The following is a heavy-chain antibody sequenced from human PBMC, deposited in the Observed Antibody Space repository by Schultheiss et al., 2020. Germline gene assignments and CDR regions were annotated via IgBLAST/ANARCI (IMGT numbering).Heavy chain of an antibody. D-gene: IGHD6-6*01. CDR2: ISSSSSYI. Sequence: GGSLRLSCAASGFTFSGSAMHWVRQAPGKGLVWVSSISSSSSYIYYADSVKGRFTISRDNAKNSLFLQMNSLRAEDTAVYFCAREPSSFDYWGQGTLVTVSS. J-gene: IGHJ4*02. CDR3: AREPSSFDY. CDR1: GFTFSGSA. V-gene: IGHV3-21*01.